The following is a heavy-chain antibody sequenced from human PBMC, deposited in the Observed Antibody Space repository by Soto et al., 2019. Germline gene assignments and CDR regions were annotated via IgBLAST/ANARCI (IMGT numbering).Heavy chain of an antibody. CDR1: GFTFSSYW. Sequence: VGSLRLSCAASGFTFSSYWMSWVRQAPGKGLEWVANIKQDGSEKYYVDSVKGRFTISRDNAKNSLYLQMNSLRAEDAAEYFCAKDSWAIFGVPAGEYYAMDVWGQGTTVTVSS. CDR2: IKQDGSEK. D-gene: IGHD3-3*01. V-gene: IGHV3-7*03. CDR3: AKDSWAIFGVPAGEYYAMDV. J-gene: IGHJ6*02.